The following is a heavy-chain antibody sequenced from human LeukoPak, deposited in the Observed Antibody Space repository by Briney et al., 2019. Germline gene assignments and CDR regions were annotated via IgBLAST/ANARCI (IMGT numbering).Heavy chain of an antibody. Sequence: GGSLRLSCAASGFTFSSYSIHWVRQAPGKGLEWVAVVSYDGSSENYADSVKGRFTISRDNSKNTLYLQMSSLRGDDTAVYYCARGTFGVVISPAYYYYGVDVWGQGTTVTVSS. J-gene: IGHJ6*02. D-gene: IGHD3-3*01. CDR2: VSYDGSSE. CDR1: GFTFSSYS. CDR3: ARGTFGVVISPAYYYYGVDV. V-gene: IGHV3-30-3*01.